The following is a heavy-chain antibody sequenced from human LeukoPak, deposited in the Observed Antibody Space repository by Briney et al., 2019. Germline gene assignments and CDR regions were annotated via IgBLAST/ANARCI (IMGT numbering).Heavy chain of an antibody. CDR3: ARDVGEYCSSTNCYASHY. D-gene: IGHD2-2*01. V-gene: IGHV1-2*02. CDR2: INPHSGGT. J-gene: IGHJ4*02. CDR1: GYTFTDYY. Sequence: ASVKVSCKASGYTFTDYYIHWVGQAPGQGLEWMGWINPHSGGTNYAQKFQGGVTMTRDTSITTAYMELSSLRSDDTAVYYCARDVGEYCSSTNCYASHYWGQATLVTVSS.